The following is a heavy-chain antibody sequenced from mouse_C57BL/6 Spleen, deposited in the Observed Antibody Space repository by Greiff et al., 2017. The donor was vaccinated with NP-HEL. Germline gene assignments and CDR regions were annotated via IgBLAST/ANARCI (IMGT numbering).Heavy chain of an antibody. V-gene: IGHV5-9*01. CDR3: ARQVVEGYWYFDV. Sequence: VQLVESGGGLVKPGGSLKLSCAASGFTFSSYTMSWVRQTPEKRLEWVATISGGGGNTYYPDSVKGRFTISRDNAKNTLYLQMSSLRSEDTALYYCARQVVEGYWYFDVWGTGTTVTVSS. CDR2: ISGGGGNT. D-gene: IGHD1-1*01. J-gene: IGHJ1*03. CDR1: GFTFSSYT.